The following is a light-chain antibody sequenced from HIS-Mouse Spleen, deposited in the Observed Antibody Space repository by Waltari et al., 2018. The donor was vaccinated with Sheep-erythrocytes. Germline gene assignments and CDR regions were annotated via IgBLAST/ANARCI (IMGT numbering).Light chain of an antibody. J-gene: IGLJ2*01. CDR2: DVS. Sequence: QSALTQPRSVSGSPGQSVTISCTGTSSDGGGYNHVSWYQQHPGKAPKLMIYDVSKRPSGVPDRFSGSKSGNTASLTISGLQAEDEADYYCCSYAGSVVFGGGTKLTVL. V-gene: IGLV2-11*01. CDR3: CSYAGSVV. CDR1: SSDGGGYNH.